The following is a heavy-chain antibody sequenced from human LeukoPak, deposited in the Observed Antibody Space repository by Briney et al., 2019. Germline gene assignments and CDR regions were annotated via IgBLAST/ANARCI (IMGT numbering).Heavy chain of an antibody. J-gene: IGHJ4*02. CDR3: AEARRYSREIAKQDYFDY. D-gene: IGHD6-13*01. CDR2: ISGSGGST. CDR1: GFTFSSYA. Sequence: PGGSLRLSCAASGFTFSSYAMSWVRQAPGKGLEWVSAISGSGGSTYYADSVKGRFTISRDNSKNTLYLQMNSLRAEDTAVYYCAEARRYSREIAKQDYFDYWGQGTLVTVSS. V-gene: IGHV3-23*01.